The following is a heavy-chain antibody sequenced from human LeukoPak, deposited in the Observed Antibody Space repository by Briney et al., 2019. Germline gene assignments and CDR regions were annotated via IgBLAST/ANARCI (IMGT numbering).Heavy chain of an antibody. CDR1: GFTFSNFW. CDR3: ARERCISTSCSHGMDV. V-gene: IGHV3-74*01. D-gene: IGHD2-2*01. CDR2: VNSDGSSA. Sequence: PGGSLRLSCAASGFTFSNFWMNWVRQTPGKGLVWVSRVNSDGSSAAYADSVRGRFTISRDNAKNTLYVQMNSLRAEDTAVYYCARERCISTSCSHGMDVWGQGTTVTVSS. J-gene: IGHJ6*02.